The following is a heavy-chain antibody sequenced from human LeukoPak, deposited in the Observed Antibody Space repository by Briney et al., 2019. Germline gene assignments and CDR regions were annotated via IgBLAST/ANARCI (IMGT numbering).Heavy chain of an antibody. CDR1: GFTFRSYG. CDR3: AKAAYSGYDTSNTDY. D-gene: IGHD5-12*01. Sequence: GGSLRLSCAASGFTFRSYGMSWVRQAPGKGLEWVSTIGGGGGSTYHADSVKGRFTISRDDSKNTLYLQMNSLRAEDTAVYYCAKAAYSGYDTSNTDYWGQGTLVTVSS. J-gene: IGHJ4*02. CDR2: IGGGGGST. V-gene: IGHV3-23*01.